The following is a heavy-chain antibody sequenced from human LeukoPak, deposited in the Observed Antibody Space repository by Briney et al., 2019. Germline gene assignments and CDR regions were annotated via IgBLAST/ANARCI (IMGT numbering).Heavy chain of an antibody. D-gene: IGHD6-19*01. CDR3: ARDPPYSSGWYYFDY. Sequence: GGSLRLSCAASGFALSSYAMSWVRQAPGKGLEWVSVIYSGGSTYYADSVKGRFTISRDNSKNTLYLQMNSLRAEDTAVYYCARDPPYSSGWYYFDYWGQGTLVTVSS. J-gene: IGHJ4*02. CDR1: GFALSSYA. CDR2: IYSGGST. V-gene: IGHV3-53*01.